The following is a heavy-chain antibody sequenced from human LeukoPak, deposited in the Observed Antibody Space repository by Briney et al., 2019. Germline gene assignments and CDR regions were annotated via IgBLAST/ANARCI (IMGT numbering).Heavy chain of an antibody. D-gene: IGHD2-15*01. Sequence: SETLSLTCTVSGGSTSPYYWSWIRQPPGKGLEWIAYITHSGSTVYNPSLKSRATISLDTSKKQFSLKLSSVTTADTALYYCARENYSLDYWGQGTLVTVSS. V-gene: IGHV4-59*01. CDR3: ARENYSLDY. J-gene: IGHJ4*02. CDR2: ITHSGST. CDR1: GGSTSPYY.